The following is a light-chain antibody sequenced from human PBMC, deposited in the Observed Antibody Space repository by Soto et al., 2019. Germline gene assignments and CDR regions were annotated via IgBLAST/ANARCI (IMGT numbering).Light chain of an antibody. CDR1: QSITNF. Sequence: DIQMTQSPSSLSASVGDRVTITCRASQSITNFLNWYQQKPGKATKLLIYAASSLQSGVPSRFSGSGYGTDFTLTISSLQPEDFATYYCQQSYSSPPEYTFGQGTKLEIK. V-gene: IGKV1-39*01. CDR2: AAS. CDR3: QQSYSSPPEYT. J-gene: IGKJ2*01.